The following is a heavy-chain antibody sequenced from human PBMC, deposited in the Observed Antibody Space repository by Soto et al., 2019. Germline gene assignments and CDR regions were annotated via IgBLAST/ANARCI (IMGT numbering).Heavy chain of an antibody. J-gene: IGHJ4*02. CDR1: GGSFSGYY. Sequence: SETLSLTCAVYGGSFSGYYWTWIRQSPGKGLEWIGEINHTGSTNQNPSLKSRLTMSVDTSKNQFSLKLRSVTAADTAVYYCVRGIALKLADQRDAPDKCYFDSWGQGTLVTVSS. D-gene: IGHD1-7*01. V-gene: IGHV4-34*01. CDR2: INHTGST. CDR3: VRGIALKLADQRDAPDKCYFDS.